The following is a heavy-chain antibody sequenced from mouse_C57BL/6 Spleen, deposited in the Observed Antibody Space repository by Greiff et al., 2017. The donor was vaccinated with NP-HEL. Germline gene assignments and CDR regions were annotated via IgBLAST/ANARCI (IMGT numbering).Heavy chain of an antibody. Sequence: EVKLQESGGGLVKPGGSLKLSCAASGFTFSDYGMHWVRQAPEKGLEWVAYISSGSSTIYYADTVKGRFTISRDNAKNTLFLQMNSLRSEDTDMCYCEGRRSYYSNYDFDYWGQGTTVTVSS. J-gene: IGHJ2*01. CDR2: ISSGSSTI. CDR1: GFTFSDYG. V-gene: IGHV5-17*01. D-gene: IGHD2-5*01. CDR3: EGRRSYYSNYDFDY.